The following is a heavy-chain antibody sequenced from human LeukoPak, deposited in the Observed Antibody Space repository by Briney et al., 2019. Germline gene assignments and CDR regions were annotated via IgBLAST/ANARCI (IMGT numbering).Heavy chain of an antibody. V-gene: IGHV4-30-4*01. Sequence: PSETLSLTCTVSGGSISSGDYYWSWIRQPPGKGLEWIGYIYYSGSTYYNPSLKSRVTISVDTSKNQFPLKLSSVTAADTAVYYCARAAVSNWFDPWGQGTLVTVSS. CDR2: IYYSGST. CDR3: ARAAVSNWFDP. CDR1: GGSISSGDYY. J-gene: IGHJ5*02.